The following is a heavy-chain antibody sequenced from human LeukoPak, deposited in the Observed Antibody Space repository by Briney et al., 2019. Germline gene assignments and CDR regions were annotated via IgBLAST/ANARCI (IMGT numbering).Heavy chain of an antibody. CDR1: GGSFSGYY. Sequence: PSETLCLTCAAYGGSFSGYYWSWIRQPPGKGREWIGEINHSGSTNYNPSLKSRVTISVDTSKNQFSLKLSSVTAADTAVYYCARGHASYSYGFRYWGQGTLVTVSS. D-gene: IGHD5-18*01. J-gene: IGHJ4*02. CDR2: INHSGST. CDR3: ARGHASYSYGFRY. V-gene: IGHV4-34*01.